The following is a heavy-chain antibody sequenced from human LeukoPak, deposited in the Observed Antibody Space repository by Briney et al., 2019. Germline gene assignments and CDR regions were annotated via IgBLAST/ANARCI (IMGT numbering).Heavy chain of an antibody. CDR1: GLTFSSYA. Sequence: SGGSLGLSCAASGLTFSSYAMMWLRQAPGKGLEWVSAIIGNGGWALYADSVKGRFTISRDNTKNTLYLQMRSLRAEDTAVYYCAKDPNGDYIGAFDFWGQGTMVTVSS. J-gene: IGHJ3*01. CDR3: AKDPNGDYIGAFDF. D-gene: IGHD4-17*01. V-gene: IGHV3-23*01. CDR2: IIGNGGWA.